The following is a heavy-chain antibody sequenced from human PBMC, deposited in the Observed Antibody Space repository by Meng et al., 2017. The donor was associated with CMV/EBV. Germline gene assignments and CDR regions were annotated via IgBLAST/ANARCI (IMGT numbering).Heavy chain of an antibody. Sequence: QVLLVQSAAEVKKPESSVNVSCKTSGGTFSTFAISWVRQAPGEGLEWMGGIIPVFETANYAERFQDRVTITADDSTTTAYMELSSLRADDTALYFCARGGDSWYSDYWGQGTLVTVSS. CDR1: GGTFSTFA. V-gene: IGHV1-69*12. CDR2: IIPVFETA. CDR3: ARGGDSWYSDY. J-gene: IGHJ4*02. D-gene: IGHD1-26*01.